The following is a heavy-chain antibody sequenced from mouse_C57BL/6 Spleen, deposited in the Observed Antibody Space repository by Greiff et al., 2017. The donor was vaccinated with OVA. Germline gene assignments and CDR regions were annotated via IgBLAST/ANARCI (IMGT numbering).Heavy chain of an antibody. J-gene: IGHJ2*01. V-gene: IGHV1-54*01. CDR1: GYAFTNYL. CDR3: ARRGVVPYYFDY. D-gene: IGHD1-1*01. Sequence: VQLQQSGAELVRPGTSVKVSCKASGYAFTNYLIEWVKQRPGQGLEWIGVINPGSGGTNYNEKFKGKATLTADKSSSTAYMQLSSLTSEDSAVYFCARRGVVPYYFDYWGQGTTLTVSS. CDR2: INPGSGGT.